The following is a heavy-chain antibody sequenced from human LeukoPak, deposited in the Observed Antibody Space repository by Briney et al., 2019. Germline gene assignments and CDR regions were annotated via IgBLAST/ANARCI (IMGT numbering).Heavy chain of an antibody. CDR2: ISSSGSYI. D-gene: IGHD3-22*01. CDR1: GFTFSTYS. J-gene: IGHJ4*02. Sequence: GGSLRLSCAASGFTFSTYSINWVRQAPGKGLEWVSSISSSGSYIYYADSVKGRFTISRDNSKNTLYLQMNSLRAEDTAVYYCAKDENYYDSSGYYHRPDYWGQGTLVTVSS. V-gene: IGHV3-21*04. CDR3: AKDENYYDSSGYYHRPDY.